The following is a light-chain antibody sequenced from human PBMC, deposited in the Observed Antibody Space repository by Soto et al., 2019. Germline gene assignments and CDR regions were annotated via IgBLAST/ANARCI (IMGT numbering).Light chain of an antibody. V-gene: IGKV1-5*01. CDR2: DAS. CDR3: QQYNSYSPLT. J-gene: IGKJ4*01. Sequence: DIQMTQSPSSVAASVGDRVTITCRASQGISNWLAWYQQKPGKAPKLLIHDASSLESGVPSRFSGSGSGTEFTLTISSLQPDDFATYYCQQYNSYSPLTFGGGTKVDIK. CDR1: QGISNW.